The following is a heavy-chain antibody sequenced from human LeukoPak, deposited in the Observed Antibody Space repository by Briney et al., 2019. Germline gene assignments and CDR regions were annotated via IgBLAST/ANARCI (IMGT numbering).Heavy chain of an antibody. Sequence: SQTLSLTCAVSGGSISSGGYSWSWIRQPPGKGLEWIGYIYHSGSTYYNPSLKSRVTISVDRSKNQFSLKLSSVTAADTAVYYRARVKDYPHDACDIWGQGTMVTVSS. CDR3: ARVKDYPHDACDI. V-gene: IGHV4-30-2*01. J-gene: IGHJ3*02. CDR1: GGSISSGGYS. CDR2: IYHSGST. D-gene: IGHD4-11*01.